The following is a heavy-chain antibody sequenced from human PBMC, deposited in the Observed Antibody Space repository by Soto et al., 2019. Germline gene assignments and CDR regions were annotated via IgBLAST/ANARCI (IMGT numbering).Heavy chain of an antibody. D-gene: IGHD4-17*01. V-gene: IGHV3-30*18. CDR3: AKDHLTTTVTTVGY. CDR1: GFTFSNYG. CDR2: ISYHGSDK. Sequence: QGQLVESGGGVVQPGRSRRLSCAASGFTFSNYGMHWVRQAPGKGLEWVAVISYHGSDKYYADSVKGRFTISRDNSKNTLYLQMDSLRAEDTAVYYCAKDHLTTTVTTVGYWGQGTLVTVSS. J-gene: IGHJ4*02.